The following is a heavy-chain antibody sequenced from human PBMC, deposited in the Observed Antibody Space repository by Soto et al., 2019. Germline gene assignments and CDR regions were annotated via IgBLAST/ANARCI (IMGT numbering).Heavy chain of an antibody. Sequence: QVQLQESGPGLVKPSETLSLTCTVSGGSISSYYWSWIRQPPGKGLEWIGYIYYSGSTNYNPSLKSRVTISVDTSKNQCSLKLSSVTAADTAVYYCAREGLTGTIGLYYYYGMDVGGQGTTVTVSS. J-gene: IGHJ6*02. V-gene: IGHV4-59*01. CDR1: GGSISSYY. CDR3: AREGLTGTIGLYYYYGMDV. CDR2: IYYSGST. D-gene: IGHD1-7*01.